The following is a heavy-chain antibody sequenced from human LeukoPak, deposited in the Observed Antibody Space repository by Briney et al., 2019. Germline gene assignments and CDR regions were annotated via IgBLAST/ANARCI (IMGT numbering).Heavy chain of an antibody. V-gene: IGHV3-23*01. D-gene: IGHD3-10*01. CDR3: AKNTMVRGVISHYYYYYMDV. Sequence: PGGSLRLSCAASGFTFSSYAMSWVRQAPGKGLEWVSAISGSGGSTYYADSVKGRFTISRDNSKNTLYLQMNSLRAEDTAVYYCAKNTMVRGVISHYYYYYMDVWGKGTTVTVSS. CDR2: ISGSGGST. J-gene: IGHJ6*03. CDR1: GFTFSSYA.